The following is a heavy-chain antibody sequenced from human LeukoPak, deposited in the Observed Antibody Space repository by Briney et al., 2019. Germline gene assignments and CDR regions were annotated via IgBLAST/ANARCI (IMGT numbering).Heavy chain of an antibody. CDR2: ISSNGGST. CDR3: ARASSPMAAAFDY. J-gene: IGHJ4*02. Sequence: GGSLRLSCAASGFTFSNYGMHWVRQAPGKGLEYVSAISSNGGSTYYANSVKGRFTISRDNSKNTLYLQMGSLRAEDMAVYYCARASSPMAAAFDYWGQGTLVTVSS. CDR1: GFTFSNYG. V-gene: IGHV3-64*01. D-gene: IGHD2-15*01.